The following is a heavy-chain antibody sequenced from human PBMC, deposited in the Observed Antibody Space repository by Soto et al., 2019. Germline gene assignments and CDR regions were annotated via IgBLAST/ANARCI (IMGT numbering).Heavy chain of an antibody. Sequence: VQLLESGGDLVQPGGSLRLACAGSGFPFGDFAMSWVRQGPGKGLEWISDISVSGGSSDYADSVKGRFTISRDNSKKTLLLQMKSLRGEDTAIYYCAKSPRPYTSGHPDYYDLWGPGTLVTVSS. CDR1: GFPFGDFA. J-gene: IGHJ4*01. CDR3: AKSPRPYTSGHPDYYDL. CDR2: ISVSGGSS. V-gene: IGHV3-23*01. D-gene: IGHD6-19*01.